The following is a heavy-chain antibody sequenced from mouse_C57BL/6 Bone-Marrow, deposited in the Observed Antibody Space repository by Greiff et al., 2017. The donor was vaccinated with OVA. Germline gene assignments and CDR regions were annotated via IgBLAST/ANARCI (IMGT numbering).Heavy chain of an antibody. V-gene: IGHV5-9*01. J-gene: IGHJ2*01. Sequence: EVQGVESGGGLVKPGGSLKLSCAASGFTFSSYTMSWVRQTPEKRLEWVATISGGGGNTYYPDSVKGRFTISRDNAKNTLYLQMSSLRSEDTALYYCARYCYYPYYFDYWGQGTTLTVSS. CDR1: GFTFSSYT. D-gene: IGHD2-12*01. CDR2: ISGGGGNT. CDR3: ARYCYYPYYFDY.